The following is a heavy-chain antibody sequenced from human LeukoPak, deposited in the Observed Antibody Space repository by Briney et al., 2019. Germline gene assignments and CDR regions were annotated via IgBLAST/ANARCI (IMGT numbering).Heavy chain of an antibody. D-gene: IGHD6-19*01. CDR2: ISGSGDNT. CDR1: GFTFSSYA. Sequence: PGGSLRLSCAAFGFTFSSYAMSWVRQAPGKGLEWVSAISGSGDNTYYADSVKGRFTISRDNSKNTLYLQMNSLRAEDTAVYYCARGFPSGKQWLTNWGQGTLVTVSS. V-gene: IGHV3-23*01. CDR3: ARGFPSGKQWLTN. J-gene: IGHJ4*02.